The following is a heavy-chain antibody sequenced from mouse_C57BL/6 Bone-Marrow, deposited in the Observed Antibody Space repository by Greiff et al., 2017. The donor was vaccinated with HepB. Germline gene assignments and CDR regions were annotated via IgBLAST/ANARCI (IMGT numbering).Heavy chain of an antibody. D-gene: IGHD1-1*01. Sequence: QVQLKESGAELAKPGASVKLSCKASGYTFTSYWMHWVKQRPGQGLEWIGYINPSSGYTKYNQKFKDKANFTADKSSSTAYLQRSSRTYEDSAVYYCASSDYGSTWYFDVCGTGTTVTVSS. J-gene: IGHJ1*03. CDR3: ASSDYGSTWYFDV. CDR2: INPSSGYT. V-gene: IGHV1-7*01. CDR1: GYTFTSYW.